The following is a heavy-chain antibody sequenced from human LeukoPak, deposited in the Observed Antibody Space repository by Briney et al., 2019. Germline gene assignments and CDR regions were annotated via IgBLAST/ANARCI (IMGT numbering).Heavy chain of an antibody. J-gene: IGHJ4*02. CDR1: GFTFSSYS. Sequence: GGSLRLSCAASGFTFSSYSMNWVRQAPGKGLEWVSSISSGSSYIYYADSVKGRFTISRDNAKNSLYLQMNSLRAEDTAVYYCARGSPSDYWGQGTLVTVSS. CDR2: ISSGSSYI. D-gene: IGHD6-6*01. V-gene: IGHV3-21*01. CDR3: ARGSPSDY.